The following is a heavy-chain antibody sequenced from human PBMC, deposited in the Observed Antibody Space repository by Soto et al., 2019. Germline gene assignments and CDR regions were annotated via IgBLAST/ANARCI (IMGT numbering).Heavy chain of an antibody. Sequence: LSLTCAASGFTFSNYWMHWVRQAPGKGLVWVSRIHSDGSRASYADFVKGRFTISRDNTKNTLSLQMYSLRAEDTAVYYCARGIRGYSYDSSAYHDYWGQGTLVTVSS. J-gene: IGHJ4*02. CDR2: IHSDGSRA. CDR1: GFTFSNYW. CDR3: ARGIRGYSYDSSAYHDY. D-gene: IGHD3-22*01. V-gene: IGHV3-74*01.